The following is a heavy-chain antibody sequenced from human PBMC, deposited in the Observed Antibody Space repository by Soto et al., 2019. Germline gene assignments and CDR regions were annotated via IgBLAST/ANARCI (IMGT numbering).Heavy chain of an antibody. V-gene: IGHV3-30-3*01. D-gene: IGHD2-15*01. Sequence: GGSLRLSCAASGFTFTAYAMNWVRQTPGKGLEWVAGISNDGSKKYYPDSVKGRFTISRDNSKNTLYLQLSSLTPEDTAVYFCARALHYCGGGACYSGDAFDFWGQGTMVTVSS. CDR3: ARALHYCGGGACYSGDAFDF. CDR1: GFTFTAYA. J-gene: IGHJ3*01. CDR2: ISNDGSKK.